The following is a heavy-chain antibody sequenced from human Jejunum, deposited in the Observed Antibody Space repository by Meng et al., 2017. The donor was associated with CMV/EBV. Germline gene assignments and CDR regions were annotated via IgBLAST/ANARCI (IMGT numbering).Heavy chain of an antibody. D-gene: IGHD6-13*01. CDR2: IKRKSDSYAT. J-gene: IGHJ4*02. Sequence: SGFSLRAPFMPWVRQAPGKGLEWVGRIKRKSDSYATEYAASVKGRFTISRDDSKNSLYLQMNSLTIEDTAVYYCARATVYSDVYYVDYWGQGTLVTVSS. CDR1: GFSLRAPF. CDR3: ARATVYSDVYYVDY. V-gene: IGHV3-72*01.